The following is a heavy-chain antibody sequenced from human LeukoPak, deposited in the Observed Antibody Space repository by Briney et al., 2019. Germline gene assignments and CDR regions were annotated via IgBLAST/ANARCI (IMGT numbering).Heavy chain of an antibody. D-gene: IGHD6-13*01. CDR2: IYNDGNT. J-gene: IGHJ5*02. CDR1: GFTVSSIY. CDR3: AGDTHSSNWYDH. V-gene: IGHV3-53*01. Sequence: GGSLRLSCAVSGFTVSSIYMSWFRQAPGKGLEWVSFIYNDGNTYYADSMKGRFSISRDSSRNTLYLQMNSLRVEDTAVYYCAGDTHSSNWYDHWGQGTLVTVSS.